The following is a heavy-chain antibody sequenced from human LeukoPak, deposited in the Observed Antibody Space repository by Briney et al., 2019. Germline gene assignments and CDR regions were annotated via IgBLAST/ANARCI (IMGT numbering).Heavy chain of an antibody. V-gene: IGHV1-2*02. J-gene: IGHJ3*02. CDR2: INPNSGGT. Sequence: GASVKVSCKASGYTFTGYYMHWVRQAPRQGLEWMGWINPNSGGTNYAQKFQGRVTMTRETSISTAYMELSRLRSEDTAGYYCARGGIGYCSGGSCPMAFDIWGQGTMVTVSS. CDR3: ARGGIGYCSGGSCPMAFDI. D-gene: IGHD2-15*01. CDR1: GYTFTGYY.